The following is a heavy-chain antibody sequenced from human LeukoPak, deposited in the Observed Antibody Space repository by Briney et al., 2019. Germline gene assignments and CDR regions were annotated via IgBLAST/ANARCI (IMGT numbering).Heavy chain of an antibody. J-gene: IGHJ4*02. Sequence: GGSLRLSCAASGFTFSSYGMHWVRQAPGKGLEWVAVISYDGSNKYYADSVKGRFTISRDNSKNTLYLQMNSLRAEDTAVYYCAKDSRRRLRGSSQDYWGQGTLVTVSS. CDR2: ISYDGSNK. CDR1: GFTFSSYG. D-gene: IGHD3-16*01. V-gene: IGHV3-30*18. CDR3: AKDSRRRLRGSSQDY.